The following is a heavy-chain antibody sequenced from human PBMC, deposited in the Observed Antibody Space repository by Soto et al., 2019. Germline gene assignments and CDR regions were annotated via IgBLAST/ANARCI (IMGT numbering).Heavy chain of an antibody. CDR2: ISWDSSTI. Sequence: GCSMRICCAACGLSFYNSGMHGFRKDTGKGLEWVAGISWDSSTIGYADSVKGRFIISRDDAKNSLYLQMESLRTEDTAVYYCVRDTYFSDSSGYTRCFDFWGQGALVTVSS. V-gene: IGHV3-9*01. D-gene: IGHD3-22*01. CDR3: VRDTYFSDSSGYTRCFDF. CDR1: GLSFYNSG. J-gene: IGHJ4*02.